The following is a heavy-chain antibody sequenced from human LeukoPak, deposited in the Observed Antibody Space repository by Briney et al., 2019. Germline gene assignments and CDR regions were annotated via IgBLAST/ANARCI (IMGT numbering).Heavy chain of an antibody. CDR3: AKGGYCSGGSCCINWFDP. V-gene: IGHV3-23*01. J-gene: IGHJ5*02. Sequence: GGSLRLSCAASGFTFSSYAMSWVRQAPGKGLEWVSAISGSGGSTYYADSVKVRFTISRDNSKNTLYLQMNSLKAEDTAVYYCAKGGYCSGGSCCINWFDPWGQGTLVTVSS. CDR2: ISGSGGST. D-gene: IGHD2-15*01. CDR1: GFTFSSYA.